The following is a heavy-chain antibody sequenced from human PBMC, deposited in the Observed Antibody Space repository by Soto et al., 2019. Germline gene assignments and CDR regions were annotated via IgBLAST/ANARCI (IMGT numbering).Heavy chain of an antibody. CDR1: GGSITDYS. V-gene: IGHV4-4*07. CDR2: IFSSGST. J-gene: IGHJ5*02. Sequence: SETLSLTCTVSGGSITDYSWVWIRQPAGKGLEWIGRIFSSGSTNYNPSLKGRITMSLDTSKNQFSLKLNSATATDTAVYFCARDQGVVVTADNWFDPWGQGILVTVPS. D-gene: IGHD2-21*02. CDR3: ARDQGVVVTADNWFDP.